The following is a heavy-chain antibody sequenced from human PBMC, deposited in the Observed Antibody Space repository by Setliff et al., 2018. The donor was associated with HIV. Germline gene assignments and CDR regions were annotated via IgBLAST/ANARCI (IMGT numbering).Heavy chain of an antibody. V-gene: IGHV1-2*02. CDR3: AREATVAARLGFDY. J-gene: IGHJ4*02. CDR1: GYTFTGYY. CDR2: INPNSGGT. Sequence: ASVKVSCKASGYTFTGYYMHWVRQAPGQGLEWMGWINPNSGGTNYAQKFQGRVTMTRATSISTAYMELSRLRSDDAAVYYCAREATVAARLGFDYWGQGALVTVSS. D-gene: IGHD6-6*01.